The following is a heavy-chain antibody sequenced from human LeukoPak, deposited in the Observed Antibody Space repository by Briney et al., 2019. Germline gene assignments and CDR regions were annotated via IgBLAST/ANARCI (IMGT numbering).Heavy chain of an antibody. CDR1: GGSFSGYS. V-gene: IGHV4-34*01. CDR2: INHSGGT. D-gene: IGHD3-10*01. CDR3: ARGVDYYGV. Sequence: SETLSLTCAVYGGSFSGYSWNWIRQPPVKGLEWIGEINHSGGTNYNPSLKNRVTISVDTSKKQISLKLSSVSAADTAVYYCARGVDYYGVWGQGTLVNVSS. J-gene: IGHJ4*02.